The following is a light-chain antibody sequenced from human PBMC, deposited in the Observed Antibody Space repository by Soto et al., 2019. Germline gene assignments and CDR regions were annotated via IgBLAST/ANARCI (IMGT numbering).Light chain of an antibody. CDR2: AAS. CDR1: QSISNH. CDR3: QQYDSDSIT. Sequence: DIQMTQSPSSLSASVEDRVIITCRASQSISNHLNWYQQKPGKAPKLLIFAASSLQSGVPSRFSGSGSGTEFSLTISSLQPDDFATYYCQQYDSDSITFGQGTRLENK. J-gene: IGKJ5*01. V-gene: IGKV1-39*01.